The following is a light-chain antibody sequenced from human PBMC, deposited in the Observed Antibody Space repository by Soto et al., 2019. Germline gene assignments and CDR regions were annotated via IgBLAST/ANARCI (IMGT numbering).Light chain of an antibody. CDR2: DAS. V-gene: IGKV3-11*01. Sequence: EIVLTQSPATLSLSPGERATLSCRASQSVSSYLAWYQQKPGQAPRLLIYDASNRATGIPARFSGIGSGTGFTLTISSLEPEDFAVYYCQLRSDWPRTFGQGTKLEIK. CDR3: QLRSDWPRT. J-gene: IGKJ2*01. CDR1: QSVSSY.